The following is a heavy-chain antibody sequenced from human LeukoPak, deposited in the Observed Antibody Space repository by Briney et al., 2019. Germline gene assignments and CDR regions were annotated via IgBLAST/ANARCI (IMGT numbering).Heavy chain of an antibody. CDR1: GFTFSSYG. CDR3: AKCTTLTGALLDY. D-gene: IGHD7-27*01. Sequence: GGSLRLSCAASGFTFSSYGMHWVRQAPGKGLEWVSVISGSGGATYYADSVKGRFTISRDNSKNTLYLQMNSLTAEDTAVYYCAKCTTLTGALLDYWAREPWSPSPQ. CDR2: ISGSGGAT. J-gene: IGHJ4*02. V-gene: IGHV3-23*01.